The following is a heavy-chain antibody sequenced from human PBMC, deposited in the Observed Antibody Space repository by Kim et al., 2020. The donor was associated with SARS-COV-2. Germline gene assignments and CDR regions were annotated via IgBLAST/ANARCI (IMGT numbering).Heavy chain of an antibody. V-gene: IGHV4-59*13. CDR3: ARDRGYMKQLVPHYYYYGMDV. CDR1: GGSISSYY. Sequence: SETLSLTCTVSGGSISSYYWSWIRQPPGKGLEWIGYIYYSGSTNYNPSLKSRVTISVDTSKNQFSLKLSSVTAADTAVYYCARDRGYMKQLVPHYYYYGMDVWGQGTTVTVSS. CDR2: IYYSGST. J-gene: IGHJ6*02. D-gene: IGHD6-13*01.